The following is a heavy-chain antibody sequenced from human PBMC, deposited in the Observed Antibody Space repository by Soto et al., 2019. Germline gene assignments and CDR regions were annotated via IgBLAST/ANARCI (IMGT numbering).Heavy chain of an antibody. D-gene: IGHD3-10*01. Sequence: QVQLVESGGGVVQPGRSLRLSCAASGFTFSSYGMHWVRQAPGKGLEWVAVISYDGSNKYYADSVKGRFTISRDNSKNPLYLQMHSLRAEDTAVYSCAKMQVWFGELFSSYGMDVWGQGTTVTVSS. CDR2: ISYDGSNK. CDR3: AKMQVWFGELFSSYGMDV. CDR1: GFTFSSYG. V-gene: IGHV3-30*18. J-gene: IGHJ6*02.